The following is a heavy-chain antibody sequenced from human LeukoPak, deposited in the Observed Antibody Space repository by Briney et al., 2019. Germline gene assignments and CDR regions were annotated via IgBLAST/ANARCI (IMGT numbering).Heavy chain of an antibody. D-gene: IGHD3-9*01. CDR3: ARSGATYYDILTGYYTLNWFDP. V-gene: IGHV4-59*02. CDR2: IYYSGST. J-gene: IGHJ5*02. CDR1: GASVRNYY. Sequence: SETLSLTCIVSGASVRNYYWSWLRQPPGKGLEWIGYIYYSGSTNYNPSLKSRVTISVDTSKNQFSLKLSSVTAADTAVYYCARSGATYYDILTGYYTLNWFDPWGQGTLVTVSS.